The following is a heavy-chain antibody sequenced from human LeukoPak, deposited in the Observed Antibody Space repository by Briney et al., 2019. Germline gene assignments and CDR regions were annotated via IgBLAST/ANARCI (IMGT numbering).Heavy chain of an antibody. J-gene: IGHJ4*02. Sequence: PGGSLRLSCAASGFTFSSYAMSWVRQAPGKGLEWVSAISGSGGSTYYADSVKGRFTISRDNSKHTLYLQMNGLRAEDTAVYYCAKASGTTVVTPDVDYWGQGTLVTVSS. CDR1: GFTFSSYA. CDR2: ISGSGGST. V-gene: IGHV3-23*01. CDR3: AKASGTTVVTPDVDY. D-gene: IGHD4-23*01.